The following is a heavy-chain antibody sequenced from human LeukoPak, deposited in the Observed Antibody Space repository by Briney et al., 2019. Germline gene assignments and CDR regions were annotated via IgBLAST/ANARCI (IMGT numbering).Heavy chain of an antibody. CDR3: ASCHCTNGVCYGECEYFQH. CDR1: GGTFSSYA. J-gene: IGHJ1*01. V-gene: IGHV1-18*01. Sequence: ASVKVSCKASGGTFSSYAIIWVRQAPGQGLEWMGWISPYNGNTNYAQKLQGRVTMTTDTSTSTAYMELRSLGSDDTAVYYCASCHCTNGVCYGECEYFQHWGQGTLVTVSS. D-gene: IGHD2-8*01. CDR2: ISPYNGNT.